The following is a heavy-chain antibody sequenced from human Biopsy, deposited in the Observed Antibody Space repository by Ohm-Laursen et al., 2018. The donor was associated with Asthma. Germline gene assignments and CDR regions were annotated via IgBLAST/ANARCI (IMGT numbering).Heavy chain of an antibody. Sequence: SDTLSLTCSLSSGSGGYMRSGNYYWGWIRQPPGKGLEWIGCIYYSGTTYYNPSLESRVTVSADTSKIQFSLKLTSGTAADTAVYYCVRGSSSWHHGPFHYYYGLDVWGQGTTATVSS. J-gene: IGHJ6*02. CDR2: IYYSGTT. V-gene: IGHV4-39*01. D-gene: IGHD6-13*01. CDR3: VRGSSSWHHGPFHYYYGLDV. CDR1: SGSGGYMRSGNYY.